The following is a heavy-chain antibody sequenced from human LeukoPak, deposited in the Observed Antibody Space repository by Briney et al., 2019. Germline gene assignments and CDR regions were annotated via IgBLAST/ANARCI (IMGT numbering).Heavy chain of an antibody. V-gene: IGHV3-74*01. CDR1: GFDFSSNW. J-gene: IGHJ4*02. D-gene: IGHD2-15*01. Sequence: GGSLRLSCAASGFDFSSNWMHWVRHAPGQGLVWVSRIKGDGISTNYADSVKGRFTISRDIAKNTLYLQMNSLRAEDTAVYYCAKTPRVATIYCSGGSCYSFDYWGQGTLVTVSS. CDR3: AKTPRVATIYCSGGSCYSFDY. CDR2: IKGDGIST.